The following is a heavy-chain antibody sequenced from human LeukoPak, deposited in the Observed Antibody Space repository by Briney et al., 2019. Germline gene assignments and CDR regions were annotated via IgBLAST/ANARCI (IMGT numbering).Heavy chain of an antibody. CDR2: ISAASWGI. CDR1: GFTFSSYS. D-gene: IGHD3-3*01. Sequence: PGGSLRLSCAASGFTFSSYSMNWVRQAPGKGLEWISHISAASWGIKYADSVKGRFTTSRDNAKNTLYLQMNSLRAEDTAVYYCARIASGITIFGVAWDAFDIWGQGTMVTVSS. V-gene: IGHV3-48*01. J-gene: IGHJ3*02. CDR3: ARIASGITIFGVAWDAFDI.